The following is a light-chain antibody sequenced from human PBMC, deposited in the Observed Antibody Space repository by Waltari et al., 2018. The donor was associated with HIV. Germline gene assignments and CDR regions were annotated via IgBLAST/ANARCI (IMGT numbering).Light chain of an antibody. CDR1: SRYVNDFKS. Sequence: QSALTQPHSVSGSPGQSVTISCTGNSRYVNDFKSVSWYQQHPGNAPKLIIFGVNVRPSGVPDRLSGSESGNTASPTISGLQAEDEAHYYCCSYAGTSVHWVFGGGTKLTVL. V-gene: IGLV2-11*01. CDR2: GVN. J-gene: IGLJ3*02. CDR3: CSYAGTSVHWV.